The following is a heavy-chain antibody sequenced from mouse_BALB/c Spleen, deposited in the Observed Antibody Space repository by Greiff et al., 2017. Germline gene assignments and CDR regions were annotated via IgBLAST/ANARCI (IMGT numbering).Heavy chain of an antibody. CDR3: ARVGKVRRFDY. Sequence: EVQVVESGGGLVKPGGSLKLSCAASGFTFSSYAMSWVRQSPEKRLEWVAEISSGGSYTYYPDTVTGRFTISRDNAKNTLYLEMSSLRSEDTAMYYCARVGKVRRFDYWGQGTTLTVSS. V-gene: IGHV5-9-4*01. CDR1: GFTFSSYA. D-gene: IGHD2-14*01. J-gene: IGHJ2*01. CDR2: ISSGGSYT.